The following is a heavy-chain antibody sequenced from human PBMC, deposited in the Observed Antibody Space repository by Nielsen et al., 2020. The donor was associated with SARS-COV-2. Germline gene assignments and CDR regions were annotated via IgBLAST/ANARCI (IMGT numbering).Heavy chain of an antibody. CDR2: INHNGST. V-gene: IGHV4-34*01. CDR1: GGSFSGYY. D-gene: IGHD5-18*01. CDR3: ARGGGYSYGAIDY. J-gene: IGHJ4*02. Sequence: SETLSLTCAVYGGSFSGYYWSWIRQPPGKGLEWIGEINHNGSTNYNPSLKSRVTISVDTSKNQFSLKLSSVTAADTAVYYCARGGGYSYGAIDYWGQGTLVTVSS.